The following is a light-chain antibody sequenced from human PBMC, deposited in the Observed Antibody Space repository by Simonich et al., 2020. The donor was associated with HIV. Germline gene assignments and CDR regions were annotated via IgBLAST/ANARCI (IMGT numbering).Light chain of an antibody. J-gene: IGLJ3*02. Sequence: NFMLTQPHSVSESPGKTVTISCTRSSGSIASNYVQWYQQRPGSAPPTVIYENNQRPSGVPDRFSGSIDSSPNSASLTISGLKTEDEADYYCQSYDSTNRVFGGGTKLTVL. V-gene: IGLV6-57*03. CDR3: QSYDSTNRV. CDR2: ENN. CDR1: SGSIASNY.